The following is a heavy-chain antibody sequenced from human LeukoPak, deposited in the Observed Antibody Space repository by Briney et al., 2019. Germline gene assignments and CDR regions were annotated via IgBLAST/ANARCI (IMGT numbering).Heavy chain of an antibody. CDR2: IWYDGSGK. V-gene: IGHV3-33*01. J-gene: IGHJ4*02. D-gene: IGHD2-15*01. Sequence: GGSLRLSCAASRFTFTDYGMHWVRQPPGKGLEWVALIWYDGSGKYYADSVKGRFTISRDNSKNTLYLQMNSLRAEDTAVYYCARDWCGGGSCYYFDHWGLGTLVTVSS. CDR1: RFTFTDYG. CDR3: ARDWCGGGSCYYFDH.